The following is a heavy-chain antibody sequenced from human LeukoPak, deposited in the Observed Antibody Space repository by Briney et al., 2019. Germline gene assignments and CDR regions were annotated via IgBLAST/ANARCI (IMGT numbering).Heavy chain of an antibody. CDR1: GFTFSSYA. V-gene: IGHV3-30-3*01. Sequence: PGRSLRLSCAASGFTFSSYAMHWVRQAPGKGLEWVAVISYDGSNKYYADSVKGRFTISRDNSKNTLYLQMNSLRAEDTAVYYCAREVTMVRGYYYGMDVWGQGTTVTVSS. CDR2: ISYDGSNK. D-gene: IGHD3-10*01. J-gene: IGHJ6*02. CDR3: AREVTMVRGYYYGMDV.